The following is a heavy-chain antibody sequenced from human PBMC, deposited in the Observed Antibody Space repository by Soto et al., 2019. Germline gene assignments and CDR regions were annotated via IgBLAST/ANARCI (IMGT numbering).Heavy chain of an antibody. CDR3: ARRGMDV. V-gene: IGHV1-2*02. J-gene: IGHJ6*02. CDR2: INPNTGGS. Sequence: ASAKVSSTASGYSFTGSYIHWMRQAPGQGLEGMGWINPNTGGSNYAEKFKGSVAMTRDKSISTAYLQWSSLKASDTAMYYCARRGMDVWGQGTTVTVSS. CDR1: GYSFTGSY.